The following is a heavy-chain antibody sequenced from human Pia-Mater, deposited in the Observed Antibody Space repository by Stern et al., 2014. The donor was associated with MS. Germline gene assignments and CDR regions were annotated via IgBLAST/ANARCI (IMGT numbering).Heavy chain of an antibody. CDR3: ARGSRYHDFWTSYYGHFED. V-gene: IGHV1-69*01. J-gene: IGHJ4*02. CDR2: TITLFATA. Sequence: QLVQSGAEVKNPGSSGKVSCKVSGGTFSNHAINWVRQAPGQGLEWMGATITLFATADYSQHFQGRLTIIADGPKTTVFMELSSLKSDDTAVYYCARGSRYHDFWTSYYGHFEDWGQGTLITVSS. CDR1: GGTFSNHA. D-gene: IGHD3-3*01.